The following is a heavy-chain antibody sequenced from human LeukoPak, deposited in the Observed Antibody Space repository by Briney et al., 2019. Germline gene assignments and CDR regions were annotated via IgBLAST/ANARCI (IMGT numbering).Heavy chain of an antibody. Sequence: GGSLRLSCAASGFTFSDYYMSRIRQAPGKGLERVSYISSSGSTIYYADSVKGRFTISRDNAKNSLYLQMNSLRAEDTAVYYCAKGIAVAGNKYYFDYWGQGTLVTVSS. V-gene: IGHV3-11*01. CDR3: AKGIAVAGNKYYFDY. CDR2: ISSSGSTI. J-gene: IGHJ4*02. D-gene: IGHD6-19*01. CDR1: GFTFSDYY.